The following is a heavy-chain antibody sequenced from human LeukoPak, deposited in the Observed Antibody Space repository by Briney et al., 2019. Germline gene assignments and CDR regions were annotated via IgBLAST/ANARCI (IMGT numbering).Heavy chain of an antibody. CDR1: GYTFTSYG. CDR3: ARERTMIVVANDAFDI. V-gene: IGHV1-18*01. D-gene: IGHD3-22*01. J-gene: IGHJ3*02. CDR2: ISAYNGNT. Sequence: ASVKVSCKASGYTFTSYGISWVRQAPGQGLEWMGWISAYNGNTNYAQKLQGRVTMTTDTSTSTAYMELRSPRSDDTAVYYCARERTMIVVANDAFDIWGQGTIVTVSS.